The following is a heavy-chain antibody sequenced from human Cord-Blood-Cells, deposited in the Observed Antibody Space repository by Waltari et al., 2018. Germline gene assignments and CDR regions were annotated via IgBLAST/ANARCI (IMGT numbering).Heavy chain of an antibody. CDR3: ARWSNSWYAFDI. D-gene: IGHD6-13*01. CDR2: IYSGGST. CDR1: GFTVSSHY. V-gene: IGHV3-53*01. Sequence: EVQLVESGGGLIQPGGSLRLSCAASGFTVSSHYMSWFRQAPGKGLEWVSVIYSGGSTYYADSVKGRFTISRDNSKNTLYLQMNSLRAEDTAVYYCARWSNSWYAFDIWGQGTMVTVSS. J-gene: IGHJ3*02.